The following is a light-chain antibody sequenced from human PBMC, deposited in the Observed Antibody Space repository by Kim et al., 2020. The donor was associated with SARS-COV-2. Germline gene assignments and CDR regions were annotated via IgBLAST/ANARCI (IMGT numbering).Light chain of an antibody. J-gene: IGKJ5*01. Sequence: ASVGDTVTITWRASQDINNYLAWYQQKPGKVPKLLIFAASRLQSGVPSKFRGSVSGPDFTLTISSLQPEDFATYYCQQYNTYPLTFGQGTRLEIK. V-gene: IGKV1-16*02. CDR2: AAS. CDR3: QQYNTYPLT. CDR1: QDINNY.